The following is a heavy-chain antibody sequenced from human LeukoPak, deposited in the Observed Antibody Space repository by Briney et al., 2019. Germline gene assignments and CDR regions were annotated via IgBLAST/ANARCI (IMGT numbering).Heavy chain of an antibody. CDR1: GGTFSSYA. Sequence: SVEVSFKASGGTFSSYAISWVRQAPGQGLEWMGGIIPIFGTANYAQKFQGRVTITADESTSTAYMELSSLRSEDTAVYYCARVLSHRGSQFGILDYWGQGTLVTVSS. CDR2: IIPIFGTA. V-gene: IGHV1-69*13. CDR3: ARVLSHRGSQFGILDY. J-gene: IGHJ4*02. D-gene: IGHD3-10*01.